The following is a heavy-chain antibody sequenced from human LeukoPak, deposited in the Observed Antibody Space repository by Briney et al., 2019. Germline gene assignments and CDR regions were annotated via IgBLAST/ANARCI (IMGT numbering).Heavy chain of an antibody. Sequence: TLSLTCTVSGGSISSYYWSWIRQPAGKGLEWIGRIYTSGSTNYNPSLMSRVTMSVDTSKNQFSLKLSSVTAAEPGVNDSTRRQLKLYSSGYYFAPTFDNGGQATLVSGSS. CDR1: GGSISSYY. J-gene: IGHJ4*02. CDR2: IYTSGST. D-gene: IGHD3-22*01. V-gene: IGHV4-4*07. CDR3: TRRQLKLYSSGYYFAPTFDN.